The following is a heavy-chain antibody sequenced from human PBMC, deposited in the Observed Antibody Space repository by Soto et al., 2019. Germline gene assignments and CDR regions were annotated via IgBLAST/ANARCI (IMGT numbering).Heavy chain of an antibody. D-gene: IGHD1-26*01. V-gene: IGHV3-15*01. CDR2: IKSKTDGGIT. CDR3: TTNPENSGSYYPFDY. CDR1: GFTFSNAW. J-gene: IGHJ4*02. Sequence: EVQLVESGGGLVKPGGSLRLSCAASGFTFSNAWMSWVRQAPGKGLEWVGRIKSKTDGGITDYAAPVKGRFTISRDDSKNTLYLQMNSLKTEDTAVYYCTTNPENSGSYYPFDYWGQGTLVTVSS.